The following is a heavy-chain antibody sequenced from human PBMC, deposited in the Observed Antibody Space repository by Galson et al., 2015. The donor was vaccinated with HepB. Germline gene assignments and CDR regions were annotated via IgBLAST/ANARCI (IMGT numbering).Heavy chain of an antibody. Sequence: CAISGDSVSGNSAAWNWIRQSPSRGLEWLGRTYYRSKWFNDYAVSVIGRVTIKPDTSKNQFALQLNSVTPEDTAVYYCARTGGVPGARWGQGTLVTVSS. J-gene: IGHJ4*02. CDR2: TYYRSKWFN. V-gene: IGHV6-1*01. CDR3: ARTGGVPGAR. CDR1: GDSVSGNSAA. D-gene: IGHD2-8*02.